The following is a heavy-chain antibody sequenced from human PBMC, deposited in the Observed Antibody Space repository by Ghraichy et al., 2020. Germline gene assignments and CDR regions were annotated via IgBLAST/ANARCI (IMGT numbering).Heavy chain of an antibody. D-gene: IGHD1-26*01. CDR3: ARGPGMVGFIVPRPFDF. Sequence: GSLRLSCAVSGGSFNDFYWSWIRQSPGKGLGWIGEINQSGGTTYNPSLKSRVTMSVDTSKTQFSLNLSSVTAADTAIYYCARGPGMVGFIVPRPFDFWGQGTLVTVSS. J-gene: IGHJ4*02. CDR1: GGSFNDFY. CDR2: INQSGGT. V-gene: IGHV4-34*01.